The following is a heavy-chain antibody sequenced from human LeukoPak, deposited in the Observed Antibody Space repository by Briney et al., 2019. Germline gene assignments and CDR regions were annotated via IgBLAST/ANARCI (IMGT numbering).Heavy chain of an antibody. Sequence: GGSLRLSCAASGFAFNTYAMHWVRQAPGQGLEWVSLIWNDGSHKIYSNSVRGQFTISRDNSKNTLYLQMNSLRAEDTAVYYCARGDSSGYCSSFDYWGQGTLVTVSS. CDR2: IWNDGSHK. CDR1: GFAFNTYA. CDR3: ARGDSSGYCSSFDY. J-gene: IGHJ4*02. D-gene: IGHD3-22*01. V-gene: IGHV3-33*01.